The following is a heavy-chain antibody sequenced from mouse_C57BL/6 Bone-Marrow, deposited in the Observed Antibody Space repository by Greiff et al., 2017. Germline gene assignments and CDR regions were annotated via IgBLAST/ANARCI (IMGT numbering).Heavy chain of an antibody. CDR2: IYPRSGNT. CDR1: GYTFTSSG. Sequence: QVQLQQSGAELARPGASVKLSCKASGYTFTSSGISWVKQRTGQGLEWIGEIYPRSGNTYYNEKFKGKATLTADKSSSTAYMGLRSLTSADSAVYFCARAYYSNFDFDYWGQGTTLTVSS. CDR3: ARAYYSNFDFDY. J-gene: IGHJ2*01. V-gene: IGHV1-81*01. D-gene: IGHD2-5*01.